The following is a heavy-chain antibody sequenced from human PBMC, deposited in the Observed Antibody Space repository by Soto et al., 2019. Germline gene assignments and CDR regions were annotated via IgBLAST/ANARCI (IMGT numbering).Heavy chain of an antibody. V-gene: IGHV4-30-4*01. CDR3: ARGRYCLTGRCFPNWFDS. J-gene: IGHJ5*01. Sequence: TRSLTSCVSGYSLSRIAYFCACILPPPGQALEYIGYIYKSATTYYNPSFESRVAISVDTSKSQFSLNVTSVTAADTAVYFCARGRYCLTGRCFPNWFDSWGQGDLVNVSA. D-gene: IGHD7-27*01. CDR1: GYSLSRIAYF. CDR2: IYKSATT.